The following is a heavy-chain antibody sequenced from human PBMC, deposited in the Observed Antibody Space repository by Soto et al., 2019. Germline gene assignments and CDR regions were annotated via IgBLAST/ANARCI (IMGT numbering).Heavy chain of an antibody. D-gene: IGHD2-2*01. J-gene: IGHJ6*03. Sequence: QVQLVQSGAEVKKPGSSVKVSCKASGGTFSSYTISWVRQAPGQGLEWMGRIIPILGIANYEQKFQGRVTITADKSTSTAYMELSSLRSEDTAVYYCARDRHCSRTSCYGGVPGRGYYYMDVWCKGTTVTVSS. CDR1: GGTFSSYT. CDR2: IIPILGIA. CDR3: ARDRHCSRTSCYGGVPGRGYYYMDV. V-gene: IGHV1-69*08.